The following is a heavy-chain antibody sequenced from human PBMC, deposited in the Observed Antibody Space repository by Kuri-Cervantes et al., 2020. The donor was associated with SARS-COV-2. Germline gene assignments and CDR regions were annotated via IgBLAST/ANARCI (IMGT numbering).Heavy chain of an antibody. CDR3: ATSGYYDFLSGYYFDY. J-gene: IGHJ4*02. D-gene: IGHD3-3*01. CDR2: IYYSGST. CDR1: GGSISSSSYY. V-gene: IGHV4-39*01. Sequence: SETLSLPCTVPGGSISSSSYYWGWIRQPPGKRLEWIGSIYYSGSTYYNPSLKSRVTISVDTSQNQFSLKLSSVTAADTAVYYCATSGYYDFLSGYYFDYWGQGTLVTVSS.